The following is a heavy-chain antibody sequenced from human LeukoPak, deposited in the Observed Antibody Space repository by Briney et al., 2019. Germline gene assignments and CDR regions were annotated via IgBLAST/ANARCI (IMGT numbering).Heavy chain of an antibody. D-gene: IGHD2-21*01. Sequence: GASVKVSCKASGYTVTNYYMHWVRQAPGQGLEWMGMINPSISSRTYAQKFQGRVTVTSDTSPSTVYMEVSSLRSEDTAIYYCARSGMWFSTNDWGQGTLVTVSS. J-gene: IGHJ4*02. CDR2: INPSISSR. CDR3: ARSGMWFSTND. V-gene: IGHV1-46*01. CDR1: GYTVTNYY.